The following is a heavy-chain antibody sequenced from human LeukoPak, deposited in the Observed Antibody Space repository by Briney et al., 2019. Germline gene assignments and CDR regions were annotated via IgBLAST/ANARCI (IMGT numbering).Heavy chain of an antibody. CDR1: GFTFSSYS. CDR2: ISSSSSYI. V-gene: IGHV3-21*01. CDR3: ARFEVDP. Sequence: KPGGSLRLSCAAPGFTFSSYSMSWVRQAPGKGLEWVSSISSSSSYIYYADAVKRRITISRENAKISLYLQMNSLRAEDTAVYYCARFEVDPWGQGALVTVSS. J-gene: IGHJ5*02.